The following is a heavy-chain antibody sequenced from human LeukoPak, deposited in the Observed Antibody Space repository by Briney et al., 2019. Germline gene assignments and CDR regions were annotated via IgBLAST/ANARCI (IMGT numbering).Heavy chain of an antibody. V-gene: IGHV1-2*02. Sequence: ASVKVSCKASGYTFTSYYMHRVRQAPGQGLEWMGCMNANSGATGYAQSFQGRVTMTRDTSINTAFMELNSLRSDDPAVYFCARDPGYLQSDYWGQGTLVTVPS. CDR2: MNANSGAT. J-gene: IGHJ4*02. CDR3: ARDPGYLQSDY. D-gene: IGHD1-26*01. CDR1: GYTFTSYY.